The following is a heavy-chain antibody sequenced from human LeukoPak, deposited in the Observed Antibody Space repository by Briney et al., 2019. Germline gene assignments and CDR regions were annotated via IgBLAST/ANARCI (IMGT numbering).Heavy chain of an antibody. CDR1: GYTFTSYG. CDR3: ARVPAAIISTEYYFDY. Sequence: AASVKVSCKASGYTFTSYGISWVRQAPGQGLEWMGWISAYNGNTNYAQKLQGRVTMTTDTSTSTAYMELSRLRSDDTAVYYCARVPAAIISTEYYFDYWGQGTLVTVSS. D-gene: IGHD2-2*02. V-gene: IGHV1-18*01. J-gene: IGHJ4*02. CDR2: ISAYNGNT.